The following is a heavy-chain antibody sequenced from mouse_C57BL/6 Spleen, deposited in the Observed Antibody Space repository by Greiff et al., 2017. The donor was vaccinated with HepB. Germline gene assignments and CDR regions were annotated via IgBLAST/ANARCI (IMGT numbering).Heavy chain of an antibody. CDR1: GYTFTRYW. CDR3: ARRWGDLYYAMDY. V-gene: IGHV1-7*01. Sequence: VKLVESGAELAKPGASVKLSCKASGYTFTRYWMHWVKQRPGQGLEWIGYINPSSGYTKYNQKFKDKATLTADKSSSTAYMQLSSLTYEDSAVYYCARRWGDLYYAMDYWGQGTSVTVSS. J-gene: IGHJ4*01. CDR2: INPSSGYT. D-gene: IGHD2-13*01.